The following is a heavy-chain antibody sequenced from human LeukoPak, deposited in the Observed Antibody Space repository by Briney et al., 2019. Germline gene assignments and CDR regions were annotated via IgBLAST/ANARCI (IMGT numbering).Heavy chain of an antibody. Sequence: ASVTVSFMSSVYTFTKYGVSWVGQAPGQGRDGMGWISTYNYNTNYAQTFRGRVTLTKDPSTRKVYMELRSLRSDDTAIYYCARQVDTTMALPDYWGQGSLVTVSS. V-gene: IGHV1-18*01. CDR3: ARQVDTTMALPDY. CDR1: VYTFTKYG. CDR2: ISTYNYNT. D-gene: IGHD5-18*01. J-gene: IGHJ4*02.